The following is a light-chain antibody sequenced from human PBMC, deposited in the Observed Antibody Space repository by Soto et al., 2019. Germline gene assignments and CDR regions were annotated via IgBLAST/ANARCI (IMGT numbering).Light chain of an antibody. CDR3: QHYNSFSRT. CDR2: KAA. V-gene: IGKV1-5*03. J-gene: IGKJ1*01. Sequence: DIPMTQSPSTQSASVGNRVPINCRPSANIAPWVAWYQQRPGKARQLLTYKAANLADEVPSRFAGSGAGTDFTLTITRLQPDDFATDYYQHYNSFSRTLGKGTKVDIK. CDR1: ANIAPW.